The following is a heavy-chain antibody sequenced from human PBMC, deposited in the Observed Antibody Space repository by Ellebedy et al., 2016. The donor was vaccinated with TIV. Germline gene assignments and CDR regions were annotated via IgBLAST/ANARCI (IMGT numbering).Heavy chain of an antibody. CDR1: GGSFSGYY. CDR3: ASLDRSRGSGWYFDL. D-gene: IGHD3-10*01. V-gene: IGHV4-34*01. CDR2: INHSGST. J-gene: IGHJ2*01. Sequence: SETLSLTCAVYGGSFSGYYWSWIRQPPGKGLEWIGEINHSGSTNYNPSLKSRVTISVDTSKNQFSLNLNSVTAADTAVYFCASLDRSRGSGWYFDLWGRGTLVTVSS.